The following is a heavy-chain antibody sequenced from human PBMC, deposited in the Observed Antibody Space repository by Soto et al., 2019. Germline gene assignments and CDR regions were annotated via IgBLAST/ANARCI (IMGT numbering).Heavy chain of an antibody. Sequence: EVQLVESGGGLVKPGGSLRLSCAASGFTFSNAWMSWVRQAPGKGLEWVGRIKSKTDGGTTDYSAPVKGRFTISRDDSKNTLYLQMNSLKTGETAVYYCLRGGSRHRDYFDYWGQGTLVTVSS. V-gene: IGHV3-15*01. D-gene: IGHD1-26*01. CDR3: LRGGSRHRDYFDY. CDR1: GFTFSNAW. CDR2: IKSKTDGGTT. J-gene: IGHJ4*02.